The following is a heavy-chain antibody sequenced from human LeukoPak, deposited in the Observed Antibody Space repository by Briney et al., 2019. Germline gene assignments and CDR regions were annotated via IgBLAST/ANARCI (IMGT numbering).Heavy chain of an antibody. D-gene: IGHD3-3*01. CDR1: GFTFSSYW. J-gene: IGHJ4*02. V-gene: IGHV3-74*01. CDR2: INSDGSST. Sequence: GGSLRLSSAASGFTFSSYWMHWVRQAPGKGLVWVSRINSDGSSTSYADSVKGRFTISRDNAKNTLYLQMNSLRAEDTAVYYCARAVGYYDFWSGPDYWGQGTLVTVSS. CDR3: ARAVGYYDFWSGPDY.